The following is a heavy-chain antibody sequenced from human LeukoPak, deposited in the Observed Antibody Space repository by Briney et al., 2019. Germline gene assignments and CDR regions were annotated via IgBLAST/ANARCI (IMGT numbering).Heavy chain of an antibody. D-gene: IGHD2-21*02. Sequence: ASVKVSCKASGYIFTDYYIHWVRQAPGQGLEWMGWINPNSGGTNYAQEFQGRVAMTRDTSITTTYMDLSRLKSDDTAVYYCAREAVRYCGGDCQVDYWGQGTLVTVSS. J-gene: IGHJ4*02. CDR3: AREAVRYCGGDCQVDY. V-gene: IGHV1-2*02. CDR2: INPNSGGT. CDR1: GYIFTDYY.